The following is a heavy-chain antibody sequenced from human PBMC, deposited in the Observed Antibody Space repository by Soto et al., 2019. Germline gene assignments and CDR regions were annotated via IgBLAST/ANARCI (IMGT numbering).Heavy chain of an antibody. J-gene: IGHJ4*02. CDR1: GFDFSTHV. CDR2: ISYDGYNA. D-gene: IGHD5-18*01. CDR3: ARDGGFSYGFDYYFDY. Sequence: GGSLRLSCAASGFDFSTHVVHWVRQAPGQGLEWVAVISYDGYNAYYADSVKGRFTISKDNSRNTLFLQMDNLRSDDTAVYFCARDGGFSYGFDYYFDYWGQGTLVTVSS. V-gene: IGHV3-30-3*01.